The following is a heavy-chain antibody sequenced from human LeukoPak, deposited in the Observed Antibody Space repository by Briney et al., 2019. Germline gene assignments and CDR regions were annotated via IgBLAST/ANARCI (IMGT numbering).Heavy chain of an antibody. D-gene: IGHD3-3*01. Sequence: PGGSLRLSCAASGFTFSSYAMSWVRQAPGKGLEWVASIKHDGSEKYYVDSVRGRFTISRDNTMNSLYLQMSSLRAEDTAVYYCATDRGWRTSGYYLHYFEYWGQGTLVTYSS. CDR3: ATDRGWRTSGYYLHYFEY. V-gene: IGHV3-7*01. CDR2: IKHDGSEK. J-gene: IGHJ4*02. CDR1: GFTFSSYA.